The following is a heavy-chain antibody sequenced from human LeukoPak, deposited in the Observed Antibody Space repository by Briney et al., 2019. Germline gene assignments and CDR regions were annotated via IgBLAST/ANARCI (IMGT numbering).Heavy chain of an antibody. V-gene: IGHV3-30*04. D-gene: IGHD2-21*02. Sequence: GRSLRLSCAASGFTFSSYAMHWVRQAPGKGLEWVAVISYDGSNKYYADSVKGRFTISRDNSKNTLYLQMNSLRAEDTAVYYCARDGLAYCGGDCRSVDYWGQGTLVTVSS. CDR3: ARDGLAYCGGDCRSVDY. CDR1: GFTFSSYA. CDR2: ISYDGSNK. J-gene: IGHJ4*02.